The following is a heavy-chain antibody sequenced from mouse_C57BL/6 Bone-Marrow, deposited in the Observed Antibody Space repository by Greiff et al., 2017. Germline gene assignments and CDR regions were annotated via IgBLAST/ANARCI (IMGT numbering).Heavy chain of an antibody. CDR2: ISYDGSN. D-gene: IGHD2-2*01. CDR3: ARDYYGYDGYFDY. CDR1: GYSITSGYY. J-gene: IGHJ2*01. V-gene: IGHV3-6*01. Sequence: EVKLLESGPGLVKPSQSLSLTCSVTGYSITSGYYWNWIRQFPGNKLEWLGYISYDGSNNSNPSLKNRISITRDTSKNQFFLKLNSVTTEDTATYYCARDYYGYDGYFDYWGQGTTLTVSS.